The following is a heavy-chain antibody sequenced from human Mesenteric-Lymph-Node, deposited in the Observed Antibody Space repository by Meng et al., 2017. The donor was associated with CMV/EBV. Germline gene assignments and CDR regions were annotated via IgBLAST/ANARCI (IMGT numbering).Heavy chain of an antibody. V-gene: IGHV3-23*01. CDR3: VKFPSPFLISASRGGHFQH. Sequence: GESLKISCAASGFTFSSSAMGWVRQAPGKGLEWVSGISGSQGKTDYADSVKGRFTISRDNSKNTLFLQMNSLRADDTAVYYCVKFPSPFLISASRGGHFQHWGRGTLVTVSS. D-gene: IGHD6-6*01. CDR2: ISGSQGKT. J-gene: IGHJ1*01. CDR1: GFTFSSSA.